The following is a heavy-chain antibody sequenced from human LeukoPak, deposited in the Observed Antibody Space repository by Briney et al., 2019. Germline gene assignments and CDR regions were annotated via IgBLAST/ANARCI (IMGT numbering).Heavy chain of an antibody. CDR2: ISNSGSTI. CDR3: ARGPERTGVGTRYYYDMDV. Sequence: GGSLRLSCAVSGFTFSSYEMNWVRQAPGKGLEWVSYISNSGSTIYYADSVKGRFTISRDNSKNTLYLQMNSLRAEDTAVYYCARGPERTGVGTRYYYDMDVWGQGTTVTVSS. CDR1: GFTFSSYE. D-gene: IGHD2-8*01. V-gene: IGHV3-48*03. J-gene: IGHJ6*02.